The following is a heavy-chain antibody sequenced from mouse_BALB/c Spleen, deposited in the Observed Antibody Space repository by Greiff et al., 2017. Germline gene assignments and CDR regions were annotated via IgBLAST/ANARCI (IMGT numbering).Heavy chain of an antibody. CDR1: GFAFSSYD. D-gene: IGHD2-1*01. J-gene: IGHJ4*01. CDR2: ISSGGGST. Sequence: EVMLVESGGGLVKPGGSLKLSCAASGFAFSSYDMSWVRQTPEKRLEWVAYISSGGGSTYYPDTVKGRFTISRDNAKNTLYLQMSSLKSEDTAMYYCARTGGNYGVDYWGQGTSVTVSS. V-gene: IGHV5-12-1*01. CDR3: ARTGGNYGVDY.